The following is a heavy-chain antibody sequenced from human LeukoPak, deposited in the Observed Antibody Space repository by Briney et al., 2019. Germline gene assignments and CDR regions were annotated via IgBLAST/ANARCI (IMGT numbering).Heavy chain of an antibody. D-gene: IGHD5-24*01. V-gene: IGHV4-59*08. J-gene: IGHJ5*02. CDR2: IHYSEST. CDR1: GGSIRSYY. Sequence: PSETLSLTCTVSGGSIRSYYWGWIRQPPGKGLEWIGYIHYSESTKYNPSLKSRVTMSVDTSKNQFSLKLSSVTAADMAVYYCARTGGRGDGYKQNWFDPWGQGTLVTVSS. CDR3: ARTGGRGDGYKQNWFDP.